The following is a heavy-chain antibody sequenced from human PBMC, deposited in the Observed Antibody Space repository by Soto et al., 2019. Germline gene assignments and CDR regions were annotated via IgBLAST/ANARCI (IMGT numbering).Heavy chain of an antibody. V-gene: IGHV4-30-2*01. CDR3: ASAGGLGAVAAAY. CDR2: IYHSGST. J-gene: IGHJ4*02. Sequence: QLQLQESGSGLVKPSQTLSLTCAVSGGSISSGGYSWSWIRQPPGKGLEWIGYIYHSGSTYYNPSLKSRATISVDRSKNQCSLKLSAVTAADTAVYYCASAGGLGAVAAAYWGQGTLVTVSS. CDR1: GGSISSGGYS. D-gene: IGHD6-19*01.